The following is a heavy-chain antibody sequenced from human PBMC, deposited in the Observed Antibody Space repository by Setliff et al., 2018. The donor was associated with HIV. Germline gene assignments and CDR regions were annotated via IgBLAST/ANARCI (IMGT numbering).Heavy chain of an antibody. CDR3: ASVTLFVRFDF. D-gene: IGHD3-10*02. Sequence: PSETLSLTCSVSGGPISSSSYYWGWIRQPPGKGLEWIGNIYSSGNTYYNPSLKSRLTMSVNTSKNLLSLKLSSLTAADTAMYYCASVTLFVRFDFWGLGTLVTVSS. V-gene: IGHV4-39*01. CDR2: IYSSGNT. CDR1: GGPISSSSYY. J-gene: IGHJ4*02.